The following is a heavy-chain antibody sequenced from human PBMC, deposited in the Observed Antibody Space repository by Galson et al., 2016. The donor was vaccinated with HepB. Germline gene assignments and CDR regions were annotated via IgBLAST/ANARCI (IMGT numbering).Heavy chain of an antibody. J-gene: IGHJ4*02. Sequence: SETLSLTCTVSGGSVRSGLHYWSWIRQPPGKGLEWIGYIYSSGDTKYNPSLRGRVTMSVATSQNQFSLELTSVTAADTAVYYCARDTSLPLADNDWGQGILVTVSS. D-gene: IGHD6-19*01. CDR1: GGSVRSGLHY. V-gene: IGHV4-61*01. CDR3: ARDTSLPLADND. CDR2: IYSSGDT.